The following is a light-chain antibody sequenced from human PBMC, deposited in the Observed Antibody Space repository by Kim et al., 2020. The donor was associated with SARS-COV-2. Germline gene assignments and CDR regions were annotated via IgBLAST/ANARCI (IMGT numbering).Light chain of an antibody. J-gene: IGLJ2*01. V-gene: IGLV3-21*04. Sequence: APGGAARMTCGGTHIGSERVHWYRQKPGQAPVLVIYHDTDRPSGIPERLSGSTSGDTATLTISMVVAGDEADYYCQVWDNGSDHIVFGGGTQLTVL. CDR3: QVWDNGSDHIV. CDR2: HDT. CDR1: HIGSER.